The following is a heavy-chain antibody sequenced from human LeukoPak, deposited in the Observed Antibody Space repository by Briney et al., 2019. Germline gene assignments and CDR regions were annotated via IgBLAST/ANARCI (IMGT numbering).Heavy chain of an antibody. CDR1: GYTFTAYY. CDR2: INPNSGDT. Sequence: ASVKVPCKXSGYTFTAYYMHWVRQAPRQGLEWMGSINPNSGDTNYAQSFQGRVTMTRDTSISTAYMDLSRLKSDDTALYYCAREGTKWDAFGLWGQGTMVTVSS. CDR3: AREGTKWDAFGL. V-gene: IGHV1-2*02. D-gene: IGHD1-7*01. J-gene: IGHJ3*01.